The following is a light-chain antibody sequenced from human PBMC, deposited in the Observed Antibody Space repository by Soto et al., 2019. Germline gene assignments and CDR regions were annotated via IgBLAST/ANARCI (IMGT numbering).Light chain of an antibody. CDR3: QQYENLPT. Sequence: DIQMTQSPSSLSASVGDRVTITFQASQNINNYLNWYQQKPGRAPKLLIYDASNLEAGVPSRFRGSGSGTDFTFTISRLQPEDIATYYCQQYENLPTFGQRTRLEIK. CDR2: DAS. V-gene: IGKV1-33*01. J-gene: IGKJ5*01. CDR1: QNINNY.